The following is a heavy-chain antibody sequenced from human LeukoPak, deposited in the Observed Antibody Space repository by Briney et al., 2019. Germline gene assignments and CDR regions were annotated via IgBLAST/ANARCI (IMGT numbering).Heavy chain of an antibody. CDR3: ARAGLRWSGSSATFDP. V-gene: IGHV1-2*02. J-gene: IGHJ5*02. D-gene: IGHD3-3*01. Sequence: GASVKVSCKASGYTFTGYYMHWVRQAPGQGLEWMGWINPNSGGTNYAQKLQGRVTMTTDTSTSTAYMELRSLRSDDTAVYYCARAGLRWSGSSATFDPWGQGTLVTVSS. CDR2: INPNSGGT. CDR1: GYTFTGYY.